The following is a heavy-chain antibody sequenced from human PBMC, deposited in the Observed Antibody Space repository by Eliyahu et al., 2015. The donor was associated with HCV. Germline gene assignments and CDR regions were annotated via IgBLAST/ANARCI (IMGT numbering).Heavy chain of an antibody. CDR1: GFTFSSYA. CDR3: ARVGATFRRYYYMDV. Sequence: QVQLVESGGGVVQPGRSLRLSCAASGFTFSSYAMHWVRQAPGKGLEWVAVISYDGSNKYYADSVKGRFTISRDNSKNTLYLQMNSLRAEDTAVYYCARVGATFRRYYYMDVWGKGTTVTVSS. J-gene: IGHJ6*03. V-gene: IGHV3-30-3*01. CDR2: ISYDGSNK. D-gene: IGHD1-26*01.